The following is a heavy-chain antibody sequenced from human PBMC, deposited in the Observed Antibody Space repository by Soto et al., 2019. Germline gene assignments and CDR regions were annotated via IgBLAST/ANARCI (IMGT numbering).Heavy chain of an antibody. CDR3: PSAPLYPAS. J-gene: IGHJ4*02. CDR1: GGSISNGGYD. V-gene: IGHV4-31*03. Sequence: PSGTLSLTCTVSGGSISNGGYDGSWIRQNPGKGLEWIGYIYYSGSTYYNPSLKSRVTISVDTSKNQFSLKLTSVTAADTAVYDCPSAPLYPASRGQGTLVPVSS. CDR2: IYYSGST.